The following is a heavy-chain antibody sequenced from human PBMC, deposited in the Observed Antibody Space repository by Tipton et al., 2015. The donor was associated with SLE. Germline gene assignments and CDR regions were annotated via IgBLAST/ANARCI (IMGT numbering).Heavy chain of an antibody. V-gene: IGHV4-38-2*02. Sequence: TLSLTCTVSGYPISRGFFWAWIRQTPGKGLEWVGNTFGSGTTNYNPSLQSRVTISVDTSRNQFSLKVSSVTAADTAVYYCARDRVVQWLEEGGAYFDFWGQGTLVTVSS. J-gene: IGHJ4*02. CDR1: GYPISRGFF. CDR2: TFGSGTT. D-gene: IGHD6-19*01. CDR3: ARDRVVQWLEEGGAYFDF.